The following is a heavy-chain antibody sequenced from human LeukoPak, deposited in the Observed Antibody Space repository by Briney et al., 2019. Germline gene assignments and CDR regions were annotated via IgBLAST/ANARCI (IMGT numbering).Heavy chain of an antibody. D-gene: IGHD6-19*01. CDR2: IYYSGST. J-gene: IGHJ4*02. V-gene: IGHV4-59*01. CDR1: GGSISSYY. CDR3: ARVPAVAGLAPPDY. Sequence: SETLSLTCTDSGGSISSYYLSWIRQPPGKGLEWIGYIYYSGSTNYNPSLKSRVTISVDTSKNQFSLKLSSVTAADTAVYYCARVPAVAGLAPPDYWGQGTLVTVPS.